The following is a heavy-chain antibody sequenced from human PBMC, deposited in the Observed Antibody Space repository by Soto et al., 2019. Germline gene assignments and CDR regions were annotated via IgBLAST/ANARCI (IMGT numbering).Heavy chain of an antibody. CDR3: ARARIAALYGMDV. J-gene: IGHJ6*02. CDR2: TYYRSKWYN. V-gene: IGHV6-1*01. CDR1: GYSVSSNSAA. D-gene: IGHD6-6*01. Sequence: QTLSLTCAISGYSVSSNSAAWNLIRQSPSRGLEWLGRTYYRSKWYNDYAVSVKSRITINPDTSKNQFSLQLNSVTPEDTAVYYCARARIAALYGMDVWGQGTTVTVSS.